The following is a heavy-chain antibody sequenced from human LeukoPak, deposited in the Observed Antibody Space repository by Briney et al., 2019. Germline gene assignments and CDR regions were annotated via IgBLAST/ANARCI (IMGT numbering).Heavy chain of an antibody. V-gene: IGHV4-34*01. Sequence: SETLSLTCVVYGGSFRDYYWSWIRQPPGKGLEWIGEINHSGSTNYNPSLKSRVTISLDTSKNQFSLKLTSVTAADTAVYYCAKAPYLSSGSWGQGILVAVSS. CDR2: INHSGST. D-gene: IGHD3-22*01. CDR3: AKAPYLSSGS. J-gene: IGHJ3*01. CDR1: GGSFRDYY.